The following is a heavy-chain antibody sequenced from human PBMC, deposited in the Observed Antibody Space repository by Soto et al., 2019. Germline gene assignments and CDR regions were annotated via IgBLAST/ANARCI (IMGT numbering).Heavy chain of an antibody. J-gene: IGHJ3*02. CDR1: GGSISSYY. CDR2: IYYSGST. Sequence: QVQLQESGPGLVKPSETLSLTCTVSGGSISSYYCSWIRQPPGKGLEWIGYIYYSGSTNYNPSLKRRVTISVDTSKNQFSLKLSSVTAADTAVYYCARHRPTHDAFDSWGQGTMVTVSS. V-gene: IGHV4-59*08. CDR3: ARHRPTHDAFDS.